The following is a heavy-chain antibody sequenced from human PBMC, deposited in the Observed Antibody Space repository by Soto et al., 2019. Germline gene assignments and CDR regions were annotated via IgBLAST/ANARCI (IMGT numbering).Heavy chain of an antibody. D-gene: IGHD2-2*01. Sequence: EVQLLETGGGLVQPGGSLRLSCTASGFTFQNFVINWVRQAPGKGLEWVSIIGGTGQYTYYADSVRGRFTFSRDNSENTVYLEMNSLRAEATAIYFCAKGGTSHIYGIDVWGPGTTVIVSS. V-gene: IGHV3-23*01. CDR3: AKGGTSHIYGIDV. J-gene: IGHJ6*02. CDR2: IGGTGQYT. CDR1: GFTFQNFV.